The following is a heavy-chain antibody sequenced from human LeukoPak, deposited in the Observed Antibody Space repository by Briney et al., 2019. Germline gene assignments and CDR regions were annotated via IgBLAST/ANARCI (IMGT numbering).Heavy chain of an antibody. Sequence: GASVKVSCKASGYSFTNFYIHWVRQAPGQGLEWMGIINPSGGSTNYAQKFQGRVTTTSDTSASTVYMDLSSLRSEDTAIYYCARDKSSANWLDSWGQGTLVTVSS. V-gene: IGHV1-46*01. D-gene: IGHD3-10*01. CDR3: ARDKSSANWLDS. J-gene: IGHJ5*01. CDR1: GYSFTNFY. CDR2: INPSGGST.